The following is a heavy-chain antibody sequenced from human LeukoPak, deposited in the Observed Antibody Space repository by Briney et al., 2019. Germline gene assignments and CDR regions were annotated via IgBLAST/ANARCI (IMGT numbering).Heavy chain of an antibody. Sequence: GGSLRLSCAASGFTFSSYWMSWVRQAPGKGLEWVANIKQDGSEKYYVDSVKGRFTISRDNAKNSLYLRMNSLRAEDTAVYYCARDQGCSSTSCHLYYYYYYMDVWGKGTTVTVSS. J-gene: IGHJ6*03. CDR3: ARDQGCSSTSCHLYYYYYYMDV. D-gene: IGHD2-2*01. V-gene: IGHV3-7*01. CDR1: GFTFSSYW. CDR2: IKQDGSEK.